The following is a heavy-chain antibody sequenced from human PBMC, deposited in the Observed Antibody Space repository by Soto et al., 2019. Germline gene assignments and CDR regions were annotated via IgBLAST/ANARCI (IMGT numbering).Heavy chain of an antibody. CDR2: IYFSGST. V-gene: IGHV4-31*03. J-gene: IGHJ6*02. D-gene: IGHD2-21*01. Sequence: QVQLQESGPGLVKPSQTLSLTCNVSGGYISGGTYYWSWIRQPPGQGLEWIGYIYFSGSTYYNTSLKSRVIISVDTSKNQFSLRLSSVTAADTAVYYCARGDWPTQMDVWGQGTTVTVAS. CDR1: GGYISGGTYY. CDR3: ARGDWPTQMDV.